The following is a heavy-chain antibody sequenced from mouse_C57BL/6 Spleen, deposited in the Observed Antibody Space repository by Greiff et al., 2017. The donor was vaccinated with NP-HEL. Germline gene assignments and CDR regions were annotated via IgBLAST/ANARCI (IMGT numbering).Heavy chain of an antibody. J-gene: IGHJ1*03. CDR1: GYTFTSYW. CDR2: IYPSDSET. V-gene: IGHV1-61*01. CDR3: ARSGYGNYVWYFDV. Sequence: QVQLQQPGAELVRPGSSVKLSCKASGYTFTSYWMDWVKQRPGQGLEWIGNIYPSDSETHYNQKFKDKATLAVDKSSSTAYMQRSSLTSEDSAVYYGARSGYGNYVWYFDVWGTGTTVTVSS. D-gene: IGHD2-10*02.